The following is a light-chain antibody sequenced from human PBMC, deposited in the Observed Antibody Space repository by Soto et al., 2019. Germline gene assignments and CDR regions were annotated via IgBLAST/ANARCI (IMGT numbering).Light chain of an antibody. CDR1: QSVSSSY. V-gene: IGKV3-20*01. CDR3: QQYGSSPLT. J-gene: IGKJ1*01. Sequence: EIVLTQSPGTLSLSPGEGATLSCRASQSVSSSYLAWYQQKPGQAPRLLISGASSRATGIPDRFSGSGSGTDFTLTISRLEPEYSALYYCQQYGSSPLTFGQGTKVEIK. CDR2: GAS.